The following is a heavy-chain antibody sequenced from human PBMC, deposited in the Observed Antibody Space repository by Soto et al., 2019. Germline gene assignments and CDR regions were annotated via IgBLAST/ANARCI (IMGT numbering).Heavy chain of an antibody. J-gene: IGHJ5*02. V-gene: IGHV4-31*03. CDR2: IYYSGST. CDR1: GGSISSGGYY. D-gene: IGHD1-1*01. Sequence: SETLSLTCTVSGGSISSGGYYWSWIRQHPGKGLEWIGYIYYSGSTYYNPSLKSRVTTSVDTSKNQFSLKLSSVTAADTAVYYCARDHQLELYNGFDPWGQVTL. CDR3: ARDHQLELYNGFDP.